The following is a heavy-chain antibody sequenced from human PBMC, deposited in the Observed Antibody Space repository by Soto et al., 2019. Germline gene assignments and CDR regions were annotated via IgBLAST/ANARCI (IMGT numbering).Heavy chain of an antibody. CDR1: NSAA. CDR2: IIPIFGTA. D-gene: IGHD1-7*01. V-gene: IGHV1-69*01. J-gene: IGHJ6*02. Sequence: NSAAWNLIRQSPSRGLEWMGGIIPIFGTANYAQKFQGRVTITADESTSTAYMELSSLRSEDTAVYYCAGGELELPLLNYYYYYGMDVWGQGTTVTVSS. CDR3: AGGELELPLLNYYYYYGMDV.